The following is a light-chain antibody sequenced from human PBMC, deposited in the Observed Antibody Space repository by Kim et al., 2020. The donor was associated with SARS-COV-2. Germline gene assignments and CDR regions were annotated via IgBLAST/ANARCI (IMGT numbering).Light chain of an antibody. CDR3: QQHSNWPVT. CDR2: DAS. Sequence: EIVLTQSPATLSLSPGERATLSCRASQSVSSHLAWYQQKPGQAPRLLIYDASNRATGIPARFSGSGSGTDFTLTISSLEPEDFAVYYCQQHSNWPVTFGQGTKVDIK. CDR1: QSVSSH. V-gene: IGKV3-11*01. J-gene: IGKJ1*01.